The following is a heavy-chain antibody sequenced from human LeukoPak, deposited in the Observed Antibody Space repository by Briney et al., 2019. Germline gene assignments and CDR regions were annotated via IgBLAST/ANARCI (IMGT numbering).Heavy chain of an antibody. J-gene: IGHJ5*02. V-gene: IGHV4-34*01. D-gene: IGHD2-2*01. CDR3: ARGDHDCSRTTCRNWFDP. CDR2: INHRGST. Sequence: SETLSLTCAVYGGSLSGYYWNWIRQPPGKGLEWIGEINHRGSTNYNSSFRSRVTISVDTSSNQFSLKLTSVTAADTSVYYCARGDHDCSRTTCRNWFDPCGQGPLVTVSS. CDR1: GGSLSGYY.